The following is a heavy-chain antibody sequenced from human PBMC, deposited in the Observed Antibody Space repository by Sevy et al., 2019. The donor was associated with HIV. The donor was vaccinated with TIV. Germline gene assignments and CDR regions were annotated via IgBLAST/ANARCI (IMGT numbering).Heavy chain of an antibody. CDR1: GFTFSNAW. V-gene: IGHV3-15*07. J-gene: IGHJ6*02. CDR3: FDSASDASWDV. D-gene: IGHD1-26*01. Sequence: GGSLRLSCAASGFTFSNAWMNWVRQAPGKGLEWVGRIKSKADGGTIEYGGTVKGRFIISRDDSTNTVSLQMNSLKTEDTAVYYCFDSASDASWDVWGQGTTVTVSS. CDR2: IKSKADGGTI.